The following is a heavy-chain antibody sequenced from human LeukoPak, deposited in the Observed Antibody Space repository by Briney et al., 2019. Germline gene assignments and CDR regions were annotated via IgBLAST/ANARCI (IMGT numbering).Heavy chain of an antibody. D-gene: IGHD2-21*01. CDR3: ATSNDAKIAPFDH. Sequence: SETLSLTCTVSGVSMSAYQWSWVRQSPEKGLEWIGCINTKGETSYNPSLKSRVTTSVDTSKSQFSLRLTSVTAADTAVYYCATSNDAKIAPFDHWGQGAPVTVSS. CDR2: INTKGET. CDR1: GVSMSAYQ. V-gene: IGHV4-4*09. J-gene: IGHJ4*02.